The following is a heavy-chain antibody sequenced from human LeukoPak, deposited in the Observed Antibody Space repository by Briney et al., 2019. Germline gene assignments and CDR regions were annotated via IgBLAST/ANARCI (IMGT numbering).Heavy chain of an antibody. CDR2: ISGSGGST. Sequence: GGSLRLSCAASGFTFSSYAMSWVRQAPGKGLEWVLAISGSGGSTYYADSVKGRFTISRDNPKNTLYLQMNSLRAEDTVVYYCAKDHHYDILTGYRKGYYMDVWGKGTTVTVSS. CDR3: AKDHHYDILTGYRKGYYMDV. CDR1: GFTFSSYA. D-gene: IGHD3-9*01. V-gene: IGHV3-23*01. J-gene: IGHJ6*03.